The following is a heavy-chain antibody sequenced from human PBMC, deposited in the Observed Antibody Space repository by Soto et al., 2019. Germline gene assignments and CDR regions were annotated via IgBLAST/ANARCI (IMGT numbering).Heavy chain of an antibody. CDR2: IWYDGSNK. V-gene: IGHV3-33*01. CDR3: ARDAEAIFGVVIRIMGAFDI. D-gene: IGHD3-3*01. J-gene: IGHJ3*02. Sequence: GGSLRLSCAASGFTFSSYGMHWVRQAPGKGLEWVAVIWYDGSNKYYADSVKGRFTISRDNSKNTLYLQMNSLRAEDTAVYYCARDAEAIFGVVIRIMGAFDIWGQGTMVTVSS. CDR1: GFTFSSYG.